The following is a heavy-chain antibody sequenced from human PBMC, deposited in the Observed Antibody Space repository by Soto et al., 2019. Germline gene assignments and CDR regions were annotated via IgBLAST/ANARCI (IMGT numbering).Heavy chain of an antibody. CDR1: GFTFSSYG. CDR2: IWYDGSNK. D-gene: IGHD2-21*02. CDR3: ARDGHIVVVTAVYYYYYGMDV. Sequence: GGSLRLSCAASGFTFSSYGMHWVRQAPGKGLEWVAVIWYDGSNKYYADSVKGRFTISRDNSKNTLYLQMNSLRAEDTAVYYCARDGHIVVVTAVYYYYYGMDVWGQGTTVTVYS. J-gene: IGHJ6*02. V-gene: IGHV3-33*01.